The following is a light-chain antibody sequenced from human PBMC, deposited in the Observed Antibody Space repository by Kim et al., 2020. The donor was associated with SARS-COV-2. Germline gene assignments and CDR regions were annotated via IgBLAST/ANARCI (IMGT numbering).Light chain of an antibody. V-gene: IGLV7-46*01. Sequence: PGGTVTLPCGSSTGAVTSGHYPYWFQQKPGQAPRTLIYDPSNKHSWTPARFSGSLLGGKAALTLSGAQPEDEAEYYCLLSYSGARVFGGGTQLTVL. CDR1: TGAVTSGHY. J-gene: IGLJ3*02. CDR3: LLSYSGARV. CDR2: DPS.